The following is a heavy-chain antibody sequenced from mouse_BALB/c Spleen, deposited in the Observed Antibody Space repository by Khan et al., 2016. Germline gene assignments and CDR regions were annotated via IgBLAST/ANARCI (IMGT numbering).Heavy chain of an antibody. Sequence: EVQLQESGPGLVKPSQSLSLTCSVTGYSITSGYYWNWIRQFPGNNLEWMGYISYDGSNNYNPSLKNRISIARETSKNQFFPKLNSEETEDTATYYCARLRRFYAMDYWGQGTSVTVSS. CDR2: ISYDGSN. J-gene: IGHJ4*01. D-gene: IGHD2-12*01. CDR3: ARLRRFYAMDY. V-gene: IGHV3-6*02. CDR1: GYSITSGYY.